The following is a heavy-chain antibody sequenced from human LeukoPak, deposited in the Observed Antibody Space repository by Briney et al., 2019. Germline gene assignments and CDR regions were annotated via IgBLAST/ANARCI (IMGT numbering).Heavy chain of an antibody. CDR2: IYHSGST. Sequence: SQTLSLTCTVSGGSISSGGYYWSWIRQPPGKGLEWIGYIYHSGSTYYNPSLKSRVTISVDRSKNQFSLKLSSVTAADTAVYYCARMGRVGATPDYFDYWGQGTLVTVSS. CDR3: ARMGRVGATPDYFDY. J-gene: IGHJ4*02. D-gene: IGHD1-26*01. CDR1: GGSISSGGYY. V-gene: IGHV4-30-2*01.